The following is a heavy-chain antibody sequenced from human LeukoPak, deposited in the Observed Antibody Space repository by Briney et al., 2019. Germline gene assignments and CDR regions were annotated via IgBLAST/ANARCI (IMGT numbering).Heavy chain of an antibody. Sequence: PGGSLRLSCAASGFTFRNYGMHWVRQATGKGLEWVSFIWSDGHNRFYADSVKGRFTISRDNSKNMLYLQMDALRAEDTALYFCAKDPGPSVSGFHMDVWGKGTTVIVSS. CDR3: AKDPGPSVSGFHMDV. D-gene: IGHD2-8*02. V-gene: IGHV3-30*02. CDR1: GFTFRNYG. J-gene: IGHJ6*03. CDR2: IWSDGHNR.